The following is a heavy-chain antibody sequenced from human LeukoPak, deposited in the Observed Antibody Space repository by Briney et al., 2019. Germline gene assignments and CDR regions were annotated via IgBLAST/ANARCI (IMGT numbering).Heavy chain of an antibody. Sequence: KTGGSLRLSCAASGFTFDDYAMHWVRQAPGKGLEWVSGISWNSGSIGYADSVKGRFTISRDNAKNSLYLQMNSLRAEDTALYYCAKDMFLAVAGALDYWGQGTLVTVSS. J-gene: IGHJ4*02. CDR1: GFTFDDYA. CDR3: AKDMFLAVAGALDY. D-gene: IGHD6-19*01. V-gene: IGHV3-9*01. CDR2: ISWNSGSI.